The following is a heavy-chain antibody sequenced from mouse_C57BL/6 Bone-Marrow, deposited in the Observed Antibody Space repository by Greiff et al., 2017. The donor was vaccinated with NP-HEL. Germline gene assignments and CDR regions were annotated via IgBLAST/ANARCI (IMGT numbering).Heavy chain of an antibody. D-gene: IGHD2-1*01. J-gene: IGHJ1*03. Sequence: QVHVKQSGPELVKPGASVKLSCKASGYTFTSYDINWVKQRPGQGLEWIGWIYPRDGSTRYNEKFKGKATLTVDTSSSTAYMELHSLTSEDSAVYFCASNYDWYFDVWGTGTTVTVSS. V-gene: IGHV1-85*01. CDR3: ASNYDWYFDV. CDR1: GYTFTSYD. CDR2: IYPRDGST.